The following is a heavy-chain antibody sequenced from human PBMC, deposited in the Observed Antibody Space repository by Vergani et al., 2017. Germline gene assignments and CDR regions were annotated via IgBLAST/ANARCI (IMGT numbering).Heavy chain of an antibody. V-gene: IGHV3-21*01. Sequence: EVQLVESGGGLVKPGGSLRLSYAASGFTFSSYSMNWVRQAPGKGLEWVSSISSSSSYIYYADSVKGRFTISRDNAKNSLYLQMNSLRAEDTAVYYCARDAKNWGRDAFDIWGQGTMVTVSS. CDR1: GFTFSSYS. CDR2: ISSSSSYI. J-gene: IGHJ3*02. D-gene: IGHD7-27*01. CDR3: ARDAKNWGRDAFDI.